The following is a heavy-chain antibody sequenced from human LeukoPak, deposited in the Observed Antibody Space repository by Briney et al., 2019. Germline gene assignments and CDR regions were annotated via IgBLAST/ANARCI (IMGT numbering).Heavy chain of an antibody. V-gene: IGHV4-39*07. CDR2: IYYSGST. Sequence: PSETLSLTCTVSGGSISSSSYYWGWIRQPPGKGLEWIGSIYYSGSTYYNPSLKSRVTISVDTSKNQFSLKLHSVTAADTAMYYCARGGTYRGGADYWGQGTLVTVSS. J-gene: IGHJ4*02. D-gene: IGHD4-11*01. CDR1: GGSISSSSYY. CDR3: ARGGTYRGGADY.